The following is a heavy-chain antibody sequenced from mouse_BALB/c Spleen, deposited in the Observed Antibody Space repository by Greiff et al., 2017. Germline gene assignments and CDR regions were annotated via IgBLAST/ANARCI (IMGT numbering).Heavy chain of an antibody. V-gene: IGHV5-4*02. CDR2: ISDGGSYT. Sequence: EVKLQESGGGLVKPGGSLKLSCAASGFTFSDYYMYWVRQTPEKRLEWVATISDGGSYTYYPDSVKGRFTISRDNAKNNLYLQMSSLKSEDTAMYYCARDDYFDYWGQGTTLTVSS. J-gene: IGHJ2*01. CDR3: ARDDYFDY. CDR1: GFTFSDYY.